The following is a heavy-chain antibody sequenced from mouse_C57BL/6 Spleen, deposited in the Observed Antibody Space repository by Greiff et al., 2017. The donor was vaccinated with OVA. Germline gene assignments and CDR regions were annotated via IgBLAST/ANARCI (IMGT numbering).Heavy chain of an antibody. V-gene: IGHV1-15*01. Sequence: VQLQESGAELVRPGASVTLSCKASGYTFTEYEMHWVKQTPVHGLEWIGAIDPETGGTAYNQKFKGKAILTADKSSSTAYMELRSLTSEDSAVYYCTSLDSSGYVWFAYWGQGTLVTVSA. J-gene: IGHJ3*01. D-gene: IGHD3-2*02. CDR1: GYTFTEYE. CDR3: TSLDSSGYVWFAY. CDR2: IDPETGGT.